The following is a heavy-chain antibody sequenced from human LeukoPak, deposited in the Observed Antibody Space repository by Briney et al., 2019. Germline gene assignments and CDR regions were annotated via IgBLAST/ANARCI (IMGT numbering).Heavy chain of an antibody. CDR1: GFTFNSYT. CDR2: ISSSSSAI. J-gene: IGHJ5*02. V-gene: IGHV3-48*02. CDR3: AAPGA. D-gene: IGHD7-27*01. Sequence: TGGSLRLSCVVSGFTFNSYTMTWVRQAPGKGLEWISDISSSSSAIHYADSVKGRLTISRDNVKNSLYLQMDSLRDEDTAVYYCAAPGAWGQGTLVTVSS.